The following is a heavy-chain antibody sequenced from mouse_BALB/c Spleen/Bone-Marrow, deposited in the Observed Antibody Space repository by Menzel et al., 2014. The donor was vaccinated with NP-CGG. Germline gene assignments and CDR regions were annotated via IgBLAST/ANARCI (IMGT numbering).Heavy chain of an antibody. J-gene: IGHJ4*01. CDR3: AYGNYGYAMDY. V-gene: IGHV1-4*01. Sequence: QVQLQQSGAELARPGASVKVSCKASGYTFTSYTMHWVKQRPGQGLEWIGYINPSSGYTNYNQKFKDKATLTADKSSSTAYMQLSSLTSEDSAVYYCAYGNYGYAMDYWGQGTSVTVSS. CDR1: GYTFTSYT. D-gene: IGHD2-10*02. CDR2: INPSSGYT.